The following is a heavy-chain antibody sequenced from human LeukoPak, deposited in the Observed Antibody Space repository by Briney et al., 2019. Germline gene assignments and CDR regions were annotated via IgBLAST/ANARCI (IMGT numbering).Heavy chain of an antibody. D-gene: IGHD3-10*01. CDR1: GFTFSSYA. Sequence: GGSLRLSCAASGFTFSSYAMHWVRQAPGKGLEWVAVISYDGSNKYYADSVKGRFTISRDNSKNTLYLQMNSLRAEDTAVYYCARGWDYYGSGSYYSRRPSDYWGQGTLVTVSS. CDR2: ISYDGSNK. CDR3: ARGWDYYGSGSYYSRRPSDY. J-gene: IGHJ4*02. V-gene: IGHV3-30-3*01.